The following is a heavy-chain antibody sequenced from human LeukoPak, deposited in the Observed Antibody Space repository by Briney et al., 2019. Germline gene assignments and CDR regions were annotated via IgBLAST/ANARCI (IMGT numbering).Heavy chain of an antibody. V-gene: IGHV3-7*01. CDR1: GFTFSRYW. D-gene: IGHD3-10*01. CDR3: ARAIRGSAVDTGDR. CDR2: IKNDGSEE. J-gene: IGHJ4*02. Sequence: GGSLRLSCAASGFTFSRYWMRWVRQAQGKGLEGVANIKNDGSEEYYVDSVKGRFTISRDNARNSLFLQMNSLTVEDTAVYYCARAIRGSAVDTGDRWGQGTLVTVSS.